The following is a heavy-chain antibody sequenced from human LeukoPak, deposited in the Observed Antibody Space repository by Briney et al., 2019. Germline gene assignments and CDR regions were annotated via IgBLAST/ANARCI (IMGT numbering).Heavy chain of an antibody. CDR3: ARAGWPLYYFDY. Sequence: PSETLSLTCTVSGGSISSGSYFWSWIRQPAGKGLEWIGRFYTSGTTDYNPSLKSRVTISVDTSKNQFSLKLSSVTAADTAVYYCARAGWPLYYFDYWGQGTLVTVSS. CDR2: FYTSGTT. D-gene: IGHD2-15*01. J-gene: IGHJ4*02. CDR1: GGSISSGSYF. V-gene: IGHV4-61*02.